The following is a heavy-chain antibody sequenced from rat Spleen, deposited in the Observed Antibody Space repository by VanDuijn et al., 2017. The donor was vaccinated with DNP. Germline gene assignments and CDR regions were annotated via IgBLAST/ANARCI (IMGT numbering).Heavy chain of an antibody. CDR1: GFTFNNYW. CDR2: ITGGRGTT. V-gene: IGHV5-31*01. J-gene: IGHJ4*01. Sequence: EVQLVESGGDLVQPGRSLKVSCVVSGFTFNNYWMTWIRQVPGKGLEWIASITGGRGTTSYPDSVKGRFTISRDDAKNTLYLQMNSLRSEDTATYYCARVGDYHDGGYGDALDAWGQGTSVTVSS. D-gene: IGHD1-12*02. CDR3: ARVGDYHDGGYGDALDA.